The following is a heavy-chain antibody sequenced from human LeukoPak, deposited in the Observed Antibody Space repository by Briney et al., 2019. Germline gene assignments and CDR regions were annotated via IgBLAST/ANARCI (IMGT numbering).Heavy chain of an antibody. CDR2: ISSSRRTI. CDR3: ARDGDSGGYYYGPFDN. Sequence: GGSLRLSCAASGFTFSLFGMTWVRQAPGKGLEWISYISSSRRTINYADSVKGRFTISRDNAKKSLYLQMNNLRAEDTAVYYCARDGDSGGYYYGPFDNWGQGTLVTVSS. CDR1: GFTFSLFG. V-gene: IGHV3-48*04. J-gene: IGHJ4*02. D-gene: IGHD3-22*01.